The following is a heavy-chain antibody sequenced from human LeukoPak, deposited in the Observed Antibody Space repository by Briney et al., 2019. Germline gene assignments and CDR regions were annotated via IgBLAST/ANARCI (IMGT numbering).Heavy chain of an antibody. CDR3: ARGMAAVSLYYYYMDV. CDR1: GGSISSGGYY. CDR2: IYYSGST. J-gene: IGHJ6*03. Sequence: PSQTLSLTCTVSGGSISSGGYYWSWVRQHPGKGLEWIGYIYYSGSTYYNPSLKSRVTISVDTSKNQFSLKLSSVTAADTAAYYCARGMAAVSLYYYYMDVWGKGTTVTVSS. D-gene: IGHD6-13*01. V-gene: IGHV4-31*03.